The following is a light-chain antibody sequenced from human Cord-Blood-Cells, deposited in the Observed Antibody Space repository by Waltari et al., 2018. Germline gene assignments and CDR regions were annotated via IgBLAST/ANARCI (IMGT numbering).Light chain of an antibody. J-gene: IGLJ2*01. V-gene: IGLV2-11*01. Sequence: QSALTQPRSVSGSPGQSVTISCTGTSSDVGGYNYVSWYQQHPGKAPKLMLYDVSKRPSGVPHRFSGSKSGNTASLTISGLQAEDEADYYCCSYAGSYTVVFGGGTKLTVL. CDR3: CSYAGSYTVV. CDR1: SSDVGGYNY. CDR2: DVS.